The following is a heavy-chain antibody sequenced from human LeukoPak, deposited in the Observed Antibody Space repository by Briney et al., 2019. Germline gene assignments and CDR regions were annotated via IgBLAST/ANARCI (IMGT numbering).Heavy chain of an antibody. D-gene: IGHD6-6*01. V-gene: IGHV4-39*01. Sequence: SETLSLTCTVSGGSISSSSYYWGWIRQPPGKGLEWIGSIYYSGSTYYNPSLKSRGTISVDTSKNQFSLKLSSVTAADTAVYYCARHITWYSSSSGPSDYWGQGTLVTVSS. J-gene: IGHJ4*02. CDR1: GGSISSSSYY. CDR3: ARHITWYSSSSGPSDY. CDR2: IYYSGST.